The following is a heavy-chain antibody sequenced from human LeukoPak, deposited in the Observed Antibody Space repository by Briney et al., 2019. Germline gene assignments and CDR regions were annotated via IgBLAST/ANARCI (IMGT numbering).Heavy chain of an antibody. V-gene: IGHV3-23*01. CDR3: ATDLIVVVITTSYYFDY. D-gene: IGHD3-22*01. CDR1: GFTFSSYA. CDR2: ISGSGGST. Sequence: GGSLRLSCAASGFTFSSYAMSWVRQAPGKGLEWVSAISGSGGSTYYADSVKGRFTISRDNSKNTLYLQMNSLRAEDTAVYYCATDLIVVVITTSYYFDYWGQGTLVTVSS. J-gene: IGHJ4*02.